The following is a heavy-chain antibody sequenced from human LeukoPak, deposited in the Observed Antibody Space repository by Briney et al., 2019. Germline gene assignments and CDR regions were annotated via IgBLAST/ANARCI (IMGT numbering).Heavy chain of an antibody. J-gene: IGHJ5*02. CDR1: GGSISSYY. V-gene: IGHV4-59*01. CDR2: IYYSGST. D-gene: IGHD2-2*01. CDR3: ARDFGRGYCSTTSCFVPWFDP. Sequence: SETLSLTCTVSGGSISSYYWSWIRQPPGKGLEWIGYIYYSGSTNYNPSLKSRVTMSVDTSKNQFSLKLTSVTAADTAVYYCARDFGRGYCSTTSCFVPWFDPWGQGTLVTVSS.